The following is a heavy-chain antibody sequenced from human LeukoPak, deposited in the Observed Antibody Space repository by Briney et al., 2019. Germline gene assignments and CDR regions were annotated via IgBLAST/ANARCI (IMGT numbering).Heavy chain of an antibody. Sequence: PGGSLRLSCAASGFTFNTYAMSWVRQAPGKGLEWVSSMSGSGSSTYYADSVKGRFTISRDNSKNTLYLQMNSLRAEDTAVYYCAKFGGYDFAMGYYFDYWGQGTLVTVSS. D-gene: IGHD5-12*01. CDR1: GFTFNTYA. V-gene: IGHV3-23*01. CDR2: MSGSGSST. CDR3: AKFGGYDFAMGYYFDY. J-gene: IGHJ4*02.